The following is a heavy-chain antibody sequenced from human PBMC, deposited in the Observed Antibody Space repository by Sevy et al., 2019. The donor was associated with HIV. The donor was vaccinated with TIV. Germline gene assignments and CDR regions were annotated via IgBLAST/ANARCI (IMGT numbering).Heavy chain of an antibody. CDR3: ARVPFVWFREYYYGMDV. Sequence: SETLSLTCAVYGGSFSGYYWSWIRQPPGKGLEWIGEINHSGSTNYNPSLKSRVTISVDTSKNQFSLKLSPVTAADTAVYYCARVPFVWFREYYYGMDVWGQGTTVTVSS. J-gene: IGHJ6*02. CDR2: INHSGST. V-gene: IGHV4-34*01. CDR1: GGSFSGYY. D-gene: IGHD3-10*01.